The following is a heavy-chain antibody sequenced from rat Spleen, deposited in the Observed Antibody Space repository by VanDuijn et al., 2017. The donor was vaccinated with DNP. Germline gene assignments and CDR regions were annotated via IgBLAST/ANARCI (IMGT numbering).Heavy chain of an antibody. V-gene: IGHV3-1*01. J-gene: IGHJ2*01. CDR2: ISYSGST. Sequence: EVQLQESGPGLVKPSQSLSLTCSVTGYSITSNYWGWIRKFPGNKMEWIGHISYSGSTSYNPSLKSRITITRDTSKNQFVLQLNSVTTEDTDTYYCARLYPVYNTEYDSWGQGVMVPVSS. CDR3: ARLYPVYNTEYDS. D-gene: IGHD4-3*01. CDR1: GYSITSNY.